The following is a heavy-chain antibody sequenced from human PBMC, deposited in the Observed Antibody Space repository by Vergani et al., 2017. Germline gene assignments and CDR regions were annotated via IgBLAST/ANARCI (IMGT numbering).Heavy chain of an antibody. D-gene: IGHD3-3*01. J-gene: IGHJ4*02. CDR1: GYSFTSYW. Sequence: EVQLVPSGAEVKKPGESLKISCKGSGYSFTSYWIGWVRQMPGKGLEWMGIIYPGDSDTRYSPSFQGQVTISADKSKNQFSLKLSSVTAADSAVYYCARDSEDHPDYDFWGYFDSWGQGTLVTVSS. CDR2: IYPGDSDT. V-gene: IGHV5-51*03. CDR3: ARDSEDHPDYDFWGYFDS.